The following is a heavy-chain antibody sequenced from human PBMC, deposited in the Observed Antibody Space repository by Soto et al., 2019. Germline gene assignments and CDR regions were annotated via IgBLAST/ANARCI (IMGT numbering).Heavy chain of an antibody. V-gene: IGHV4-39*07. CDR3: ARRVGVVLDAFDI. D-gene: IGHD3-3*01. J-gene: IGHJ3*02. CDR1: GGSISSSSYY. Sequence: SETLSLTCTVSGGSISSSSYYWVWIRQPPGKGLEWIGNIYYSGSTNYNPSLKSRVTISVDTSKNQFSLKLSSVTAADTAVYYCARRVGVVLDAFDIWGQGTMVTVSS. CDR2: IYYSGST.